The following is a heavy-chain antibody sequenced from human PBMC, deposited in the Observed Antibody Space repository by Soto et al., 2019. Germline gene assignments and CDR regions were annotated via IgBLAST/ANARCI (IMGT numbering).Heavy chain of an antibody. D-gene: IGHD3-10*01. CDR2: VSPPFRTS. V-gene: IGHV1-69*01. Sequence: QVQLVQSGAEVKEPGSSVKVSCKTSGVSFNDNGIGWVRQAPGHGLEWMGGVSPPFRTSNYARKFQGSISITADASMGTVNMDLSSLTSEDTAQYYCVRVLYYGSGSYSPYGMDVWGQGTTVTVSS. CDR1: GVSFNDNG. CDR3: VRVLYYGSGSYSPYGMDV. J-gene: IGHJ6*02.